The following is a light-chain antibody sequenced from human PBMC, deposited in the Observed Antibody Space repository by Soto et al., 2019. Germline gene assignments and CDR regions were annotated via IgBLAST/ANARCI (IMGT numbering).Light chain of an antibody. CDR3: QKYSSAPWT. CDR1: QGISNY. Sequence: DIQMTQSPSSLSAFVGDRVTITSRASQGISNYLVWYQQKPGKVPKLLIYAASTLQSGVPSRFSGSGSGTDFTLTISSLQPEDVATYYCQKYSSAPWTFGHGTKVEIK. CDR2: AAS. J-gene: IGKJ1*01. V-gene: IGKV1-27*01.